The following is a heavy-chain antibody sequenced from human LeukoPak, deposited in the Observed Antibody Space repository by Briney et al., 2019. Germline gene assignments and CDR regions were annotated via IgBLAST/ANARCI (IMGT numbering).Heavy chain of an antibody. J-gene: IGHJ4*02. CDR1: GYTFVNYG. CDR2: ISTYNGNT. Sequence: ASLKVSCKASGYTFVNYGINWVRQAPGQGLEWMGWISTYNGNTVHAEKFQDRLTMTTDTSTSTAYMELRSLRSDDTAVYHCARVGDILTGYPYYFDYWGQGTLVTVSS. CDR3: ARVGDILTGYPYYFDY. V-gene: IGHV1-18*01. D-gene: IGHD3-9*01.